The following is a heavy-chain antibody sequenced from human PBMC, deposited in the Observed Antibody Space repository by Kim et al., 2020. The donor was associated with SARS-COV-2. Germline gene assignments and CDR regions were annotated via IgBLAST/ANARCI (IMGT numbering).Heavy chain of an antibody. CDR2: IHPADSDI. Sequence: GESLKISCKALGYSFDNNYIAWVRQMPGSGPQYMGVIHPADSDIRYSPSFQDQVTITVDKSINTAYLQWSSLKASDTAVYYCARHVGTPTAGYLDYWGQGTLVRVSS. CDR1: GYSFDNNY. J-gene: IGHJ4*02. D-gene: IGHD2-21*02. V-gene: IGHV5-51*01. CDR3: ARHVGTPTAGYLDY.